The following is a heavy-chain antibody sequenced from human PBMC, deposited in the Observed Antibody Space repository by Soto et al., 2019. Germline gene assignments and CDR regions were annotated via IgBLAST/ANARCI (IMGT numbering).Heavy chain of an antibody. D-gene: IGHD5-18*01. Sequence: LRLSCAASGFTFKTYGMHWVRQAPGKGLEWVAVISDDGSNKYNIASVEGRFTISRDNSKNTLSLQMNSLRDEDTAVYYCARGGGYSYGTNDAFDIWGQGTMVTVSS. CDR1: GFTFKTYG. CDR2: ISDDGSNK. J-gene: IGHJ3*02. CDR3: ARGGGYSYGTNDAFDI. V-gene: IGHV3-30*03.